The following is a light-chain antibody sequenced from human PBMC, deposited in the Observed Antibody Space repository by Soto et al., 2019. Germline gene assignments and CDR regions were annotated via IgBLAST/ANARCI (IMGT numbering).Light chain of an antibody. J-gene: IGLJ3*02. CDR2: DVS. CDR3: AQHTSGPKNGV. V-gene: IGLV2-14*01. CDR1: SSDVGGYNY. Sequence: QSALTQPASVSGSPGQSITISCTGTSSDVGGYNYVSWYQQHPGKAPKLMIYDVSNRPSGVSNRFSGSKSGNTASLTISGLECGEVLDNYAAQHTSGPKNGVSAGGTSLT.